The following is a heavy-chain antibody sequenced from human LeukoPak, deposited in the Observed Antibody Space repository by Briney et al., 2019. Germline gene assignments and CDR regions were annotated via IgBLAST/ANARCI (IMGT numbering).Heavy chain of an antibody. J-gene: IGHJ4*02. V-gene: IGHV4-39*01. D-gene: IGHD3-3*01. CDR1: GGSISSSSYY. CDR2: IYYSGST. CDR3: ARRTYYDFWSGYYAFDY. Sequence: SETLSLTCTVSGGSISSSSYYWGWIRQPPGKGLEWIGSIYYSGSTYYNPSLKSRVTISVDTSKNRFSLKLSSVTAADTAVYYCARRTYYDFWSGYYAFDYWGQGTLVTVSS.